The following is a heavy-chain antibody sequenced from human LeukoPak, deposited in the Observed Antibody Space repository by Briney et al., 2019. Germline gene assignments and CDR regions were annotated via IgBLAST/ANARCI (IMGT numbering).Heavy chain of an antibody. CDR1: GFVVTSNF. CDR3: ARETLYSYGYNYYYYMDV. D-gene: IGHD3-16*01. J-gene: IGHJ6*03. Sequence: GGSLRLSCAASGFVVTSNFMSWVRQAPGKGLEWISMIHSGGSTYYADSVKGRFTVSRDKSENALYLQMNSLRAEDTAVYYCARETLYSYGYNYYYYMDVWGKGTTVSVSS. V-gene: IGHV3-53*01. CDR2: IHSGGST.